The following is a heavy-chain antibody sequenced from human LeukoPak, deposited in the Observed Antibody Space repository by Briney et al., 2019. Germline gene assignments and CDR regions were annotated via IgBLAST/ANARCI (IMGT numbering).Heavy chain of an antibody. Sequence: SETLSLTCAVYGGSFSGYYWSWIRQPPGKGLEWIGEINHSGSTNYNPSLKSRVTISTDTSKNQFSLKLSSVTAADTAVYYCARQLMIDYYYYYYYYMDVWGRGTTVTISS. CDR3: ARQLMIDYYYYYYYYMDV. V-gene: IGHV4-34*01. D-gene: IGHD1-26*01. CDR2: INHSGST. J-gene: IGHJ6*03. CDR1: GGSFSGYY.